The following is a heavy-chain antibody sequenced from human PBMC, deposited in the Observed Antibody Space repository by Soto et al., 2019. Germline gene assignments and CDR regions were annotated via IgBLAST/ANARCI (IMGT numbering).Heavy chain of an antibody. J-gene: IGHJ6*02. D-gene: IGHD3-3*01. CDR3: ARQGGSITIFGVVIIPDYYYYGMDV. CDR1: GGSISSSSYY. Sequence: QLQLQESGPGLVKPSETLSLTCTVSGGSISSSSYYWGWIRQPPGKGLEWIGSIYYSGSTYYNPSLKSRVTISVDTSKNQFSLKLSSVTAADTAVYYCARQGGSITIFGVVIIPDYYYYGMDVWGQGTTVTVSS. V-gene: IGHV4-39*01. CDR2: IYYSGST.